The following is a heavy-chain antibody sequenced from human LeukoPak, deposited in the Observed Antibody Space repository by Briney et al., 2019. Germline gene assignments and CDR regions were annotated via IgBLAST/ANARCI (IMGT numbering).Heavy chain of an antibody. D-gene: IGHD2-15*01. V-gene: IGHV4-34*01. J-gene: IGHJ4*02. CDR1: GGSFSGYY. CDR3: ARGRIGVVAGTSALDY. Sequence: SETLSLTCAVYGGSFSGYYWSWIRQPPGKGLEWIGEINHSGSTNYNPSLKSRVTISVDTSKNQFSLKLSSVTAADTAVYYCARGRIGVVAGTSALDYWGQGTLVTVSS. CDR2: INHSGST.